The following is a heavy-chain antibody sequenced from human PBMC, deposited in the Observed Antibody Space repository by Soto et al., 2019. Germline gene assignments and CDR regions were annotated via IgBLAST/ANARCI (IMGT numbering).Heavy chain of an antibody. D-gene: IGHD1-26*01. V-gene: IGHV3-11*01. CDR2: ISSSGSTI. CDR3: ARDLGVGATTGDAFDI. CDR1: GFTFSDYY. J-gene: IGHJ3*02. Sequence: VGSLRLSCAASGFTFSDYYMSWIRQAPGKGLEWVSYISSSGSTIYYADSVKGRFTISRDNAKNSLYLQMNSLRAEDTAVYYCARDLGVGATTGDAFDIWGQGTMVTVSS.